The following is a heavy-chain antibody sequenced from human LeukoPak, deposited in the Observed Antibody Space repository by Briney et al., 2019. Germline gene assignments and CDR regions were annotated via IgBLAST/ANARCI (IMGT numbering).Heavy chain of an antibody. Sequence: ASVKVSCKTSGYTFTSYDINWLRQATGQGLEWMGRVSPNSGDSDYAQKFQGRVTMTRDTSISTAYMELSSLTYEDTAVYYCASYNGYAKWGQGTLVTVSS. CDR2: VSPNSGDS. V-gene: IGHV1-8*01. CDR1: GYTFTSYD. D-gene: IGHD5-12*01. J-gene: IGHJ4*02. CDR3: ASYNGYAK.